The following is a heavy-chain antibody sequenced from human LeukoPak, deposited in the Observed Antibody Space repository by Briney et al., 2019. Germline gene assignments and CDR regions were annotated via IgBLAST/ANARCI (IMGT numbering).Heavy chain of an antibody. CDR2: ISWNSGRI. V-gene: IGHV3-9*01. Sequence: GGSLRLSCAASGFTFDDYAMHWVRQAPGRGLEWVSSISWNSGRIGYADSVKGRFTISRDNAKNSLYLQMNSLRAEDTAVYYCARDPGYYYDSSGYYQEAPFDYWGQGTLVTVSS. CDR1: GFTFDDYA. J-gene: IGHJ4*02. CDR3: ARDPGYYYDSSGYYQEAPFDY. D-gene: IGHD3-22*01.